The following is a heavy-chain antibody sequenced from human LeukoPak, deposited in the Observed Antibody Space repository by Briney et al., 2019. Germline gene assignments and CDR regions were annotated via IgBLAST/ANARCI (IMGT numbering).Heavy chain of an antibody. J-gene: IGHJ6*03. Sequence: GGSLRLSCAASGFTFSSYSMNWVRQAPGKGLEWVSAISGSGGNTYYGDSVKGRFTISRDNSKNSLYLQMNSLRAEDTAVYYCARLVATIDYYYYYMDVWGKGATVTVSS. CDR3: ARLVATIDYYYYYMDV. CDR2: ISGSGGNT. CDR1: GFTFSSYS. V-gene: IGHV3-21*01. D-gene: IGHD5-12*01.